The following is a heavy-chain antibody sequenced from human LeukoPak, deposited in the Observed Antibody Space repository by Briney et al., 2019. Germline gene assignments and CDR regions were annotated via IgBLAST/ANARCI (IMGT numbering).Heavy chain of an antibody. V-gene: IGHV3-21*01. J-gene: IGHJ3*02. CDR1: GFTFSSYS. Sequence: PGRSLRLSCAASGFTFSSYSMNWVRQAPGKGPEWVSSISSSTTYIHYADSVKGRFTISRDNAKNSLFLQMNSLRADDTAVYYCAGAPYCGGDCYGAFDIWGQGTMVTVSS. D-gene: IGHD2-21*02. CDR3: AGAPYCGGDCYGAFDI. CDR2: ISSSTTYI.